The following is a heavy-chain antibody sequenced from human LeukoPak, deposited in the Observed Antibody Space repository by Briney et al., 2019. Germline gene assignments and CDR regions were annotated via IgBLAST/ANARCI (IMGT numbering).Heavy chain of an antibody. Sequence: SETLSLTCAVYGGSFSGYYWSWIRQPPGKGLEWIGEINHSGSTNYNPSLKSRVTISVDTSKNQFSLKLSSVTAADTAVYYCAGTESAIAYCGGACYPPHFDYWGQGTLVTVSS. CDR2: INHSGST. CDR3: AGTESAIAYCGGACYPPHFDY. J-gene: IGHJ4*02. CDR1: GGSFSGYY. D-gene: IGHD2-21*02. V-gene: IGHV4-34*01.